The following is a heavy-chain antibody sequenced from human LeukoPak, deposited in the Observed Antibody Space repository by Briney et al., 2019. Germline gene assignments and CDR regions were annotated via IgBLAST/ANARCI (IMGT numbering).Heavy chain of an antibody. Sequence: GASVKVSCKASGYTFTGYYIHWVRQAPGQGLEWMGWINPNSGGTNYAQKFQGRVSMTRDTSISTAYMELSRLRSDDTAMYYCARDTRDTWNAEIDYWGQGTLVTVS. D-gene: IGHD1-1*01. V-gene: IGHV1-2*02. CDR3: ARDTRDTWNAEIDY. CDR2: INPNSGGT. CDR1: GYTFTGYY. J-gene: IGHJ4*02.